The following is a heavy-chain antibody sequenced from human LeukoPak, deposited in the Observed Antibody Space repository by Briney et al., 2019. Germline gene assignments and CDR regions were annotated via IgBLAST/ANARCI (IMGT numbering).Heavy chain of an antibody. D-gene: IGHD5-12*01. Sequence: ASVKVSCKASGYTFTSYYMHWVRQAPGQGLEWMGIINPSGGSTSYAQKFQGRVTMTRDTSTSTVYMELSSLRSEDTAVYYCAREQPYGGYAPNYFDYWGQGTLVTVSS. CDR3: AREQPYGGYAPNYFDY. V-gene: IGHV1-46*01. CDR1: GYTFTSYY. J-gene: IGHJ4*02. CDR2: INPSGGST.